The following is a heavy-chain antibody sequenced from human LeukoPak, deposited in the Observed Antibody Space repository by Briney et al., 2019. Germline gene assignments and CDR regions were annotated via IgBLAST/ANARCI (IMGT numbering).Heavy chain of an antibody. CDR3: ARDEGYYGSGSYYNGY. V-gene: IGHV3-33*01. CDR1: GFTFSSYD. CDR2: IWYDGSNK. J-gene: IGHJ4*02. Sequence: GGSLRLSCAASGFTFSSYDMHWVRQAPGKGLEWVAVIWYDGSNKYYADSVKGRFTISRDNSKNTLYLQMNSLRAEDTAVYYCARDEGYYGSGSYYNGYWGQGTLVTVSS. D-gene: IGHD3-10*01.